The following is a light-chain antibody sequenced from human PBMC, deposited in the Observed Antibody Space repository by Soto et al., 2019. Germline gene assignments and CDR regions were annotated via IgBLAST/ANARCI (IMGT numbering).Light chain of an antibody. CDR1: SSDVGGYNY. V-gene: IGLV2-11*01. J-gene: IGLJ1*01. CDR2: DVS. CDR3: CSYAGSYTRYV. Sequence: QSALTQPRSVCGSPGQSVTISCTGTSSDVGGYNYVSWYQQHPGKAPKLMIYDVSKRPSGVPDRFSGSKSGNTASLTISGIQAEHEADHYSCSYAGSYTRYVFGTGTQLTVL.